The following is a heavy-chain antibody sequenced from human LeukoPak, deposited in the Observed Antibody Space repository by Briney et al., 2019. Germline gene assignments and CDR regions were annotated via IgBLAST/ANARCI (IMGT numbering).Heavy chain of an antibody. CDR2: IKQDGSEK. CDR1: GFTFSSYW. CDR3: ARDAGSGWYDYFDY. J-gene: IGHJ4*02. Sequence: PGGSLRLSCAASGFTFSSYWMSWVRQAPGKGLEWVANIKQDGSEKYYVDSVKGRFTISRDNAKNSLYLQMNSLRAEDTAVFYCARDAGSGWYDYFDYWGQGTPVTVSS. D-gene: IGHD6-19*01. V-gene: IGHV3-7*01.